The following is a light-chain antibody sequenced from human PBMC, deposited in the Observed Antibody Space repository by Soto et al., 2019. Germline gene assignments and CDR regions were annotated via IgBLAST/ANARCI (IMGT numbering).Light chain of an antibody. CDR1: SSNIGAGYD. CDR3: QSYDSSLSGSV. Sequence: QPVLTQPPSVSGAPGQRVTISCTGSSSNIGAGYDVHWYQQLPGTAPKLLIYGNSNRPSGVPDRFSGSKSGTSASLAITGLQAXXXXDYYCQSYDSSLSGSVFGGGTKVTVL. CDR2: GNS. V-gene: IGLV1-40*01. J-gene: IGLJ3*02.